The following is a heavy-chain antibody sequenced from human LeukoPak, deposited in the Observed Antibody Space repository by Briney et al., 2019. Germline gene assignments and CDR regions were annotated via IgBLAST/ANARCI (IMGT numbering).Heavy chain of an antibody. D-gene: IGHD6-19*01. Sequence: GGSLRLSCAASGFTFSSYAMHWVRQAPGKGLEWVAVISYDGSNKYYADSVKGRFTISRDNSKNTLYLQMNSLRAEDTAVYYCARDRGIAVAERWGSWFDPWGQGTLVTVSS. CDR2: ISYDGSNK. V-gene: IGHV3-30*04. J-gene: IGHJ5*02. CDR3: ARDRGIAVAERWGSWFDP. CDR1: GFTFSSYA.